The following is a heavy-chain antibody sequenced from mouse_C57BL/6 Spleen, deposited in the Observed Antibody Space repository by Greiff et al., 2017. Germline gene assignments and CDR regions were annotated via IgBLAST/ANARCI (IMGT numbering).Heavy chain of an antibody. CDR1: GYTFTNYW. V-gene: IGHV1-63*01. CDR2: IYPGGGYT. D-gene: IGHD1-1*01. CDR3: ARRGSSPWFAY. Sequence: QVQLQQSGAELVRPGTSVKMSCKASGYTFTNYWIGWAKQRPGHGLEWIGDIYPGGGYTNYNEKFKGKATLTADKSSSPAYMQFSSLTSEDSAIYYCARRGSSPWFAYWGQGTLVTVSA. J-gene: IGHJ3*01.